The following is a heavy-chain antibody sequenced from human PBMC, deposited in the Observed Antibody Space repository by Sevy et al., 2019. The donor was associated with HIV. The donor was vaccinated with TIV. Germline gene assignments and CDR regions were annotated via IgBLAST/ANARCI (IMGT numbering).Heavy chain of an antibody. CDR2: IGAYNGNR. J-gene: IGHJ4*02. Sequence: ASVKVSCKASGYSFASEGISWVRQAPGQGLEWMGWIGAYNGNRNSAQKFQARVTMTIDTSTSTAYMELRSLKSDDRAVYYCARVPTYYYGSATYFESWGQGTLVTVSS. CDR3: ARVPTYYYGSATYFES. D-gene: IGHD3-10*01. CDR1: GYSFASEG. V-gene: IGHV1-18*01.